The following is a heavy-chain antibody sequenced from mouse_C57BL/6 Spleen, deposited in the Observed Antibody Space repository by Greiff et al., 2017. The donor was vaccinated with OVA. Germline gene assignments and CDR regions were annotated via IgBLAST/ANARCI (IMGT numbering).Heavy chain of an antibody. V-gene: IGHV3-6*01. CDR3: ARVTTVVNFDY. CDR1: GYSITSGYY. J-gene: IGHJ2*01. CDR2: ISYDGSN. Sequence: EVQLQESGPGLVKPSQSLSLTCSVTGYSITSGYYWNWIRQFPGNKLEWMGYISYDGSNNYNPSLKNRISITRDTSKNQFFLKLNSVTTEDTATYYCARVTTVVNFDYWGQGTTLTVSS. D-gene: IGHD1-1*01.